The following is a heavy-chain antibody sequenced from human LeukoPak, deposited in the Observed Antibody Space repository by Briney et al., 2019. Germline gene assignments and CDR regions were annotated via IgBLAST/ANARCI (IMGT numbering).Heavy chain of an antibody. Sequence: SETLSLTCTVSGGSISSYYWSWIRQPPGKGLEWIGYIYYSGSTNYNPSLKSRVTISVDTSKNQFSLKLSSVTAADTAVHYCARGGRYDFWSGLEDWYFDLWGRGTLVTVSS. D-gene: IGHD3-3*01. V-gene: IGHV4-59*01. CDR1: GGSISSYY. J-gene: IGHJ2*01. CDR3: ARGGRYDFWSGLEDWYFDL. CDR2: IYYSGST.